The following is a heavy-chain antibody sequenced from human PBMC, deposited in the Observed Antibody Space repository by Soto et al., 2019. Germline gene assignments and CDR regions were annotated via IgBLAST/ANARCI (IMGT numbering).Heavy chain of an antibody. J-gene: IGHJ5*02. CDR3: AVVDTAIGRFAWFDP. D-gene: IGHD5-18*01. Sequence: QVQLQESGPGLVKPSETLSLTCTVSGGSVSSGSYYWSWIRQPPGKGLEWIGYIYYSGSTNYNPSLKSRFTISVDTSKNQFSLQLSSVPAADTAVYYCAVVDTAIGRFAWFDPWGPGTLVTVSA. CDR1: GGSVSSGSYY. V-gene: IGHV4-61*01. CDR2: IYYSGST.